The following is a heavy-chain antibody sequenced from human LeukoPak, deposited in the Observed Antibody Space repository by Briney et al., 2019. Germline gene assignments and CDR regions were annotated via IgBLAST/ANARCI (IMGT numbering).Heavy chain of an antibody. Sequence: GGSLRLSCAASGFTLSSYEMNWVRQAPGKGLEWVSYISSSGSTIYYADSVKGRFTISRDNAKNSLYLQMNSLRAEDTAVYYCARVCGGDCYSYYYYYGMDVWGKGTTVTVSS. J-gene: IGHJ6*04. V-gene: IGHV3-48*03. CDR3: ARVCGGDCYSYYYYYGMDV. D-gene: IGHD2-21*02. CDR1: GFTLSSYE. CDR2: ISSSGSTI.